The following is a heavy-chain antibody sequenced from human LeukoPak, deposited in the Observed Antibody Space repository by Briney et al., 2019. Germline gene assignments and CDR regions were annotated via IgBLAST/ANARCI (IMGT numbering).Heavy chain of an antibody. CDR3: ARAAAGGQYYFDY. V-gene: IGHV3-7*01. J-gene: IGHJ4*02. D-gene: IGHD6-13*01. CDR2: IKPDGSEE. Sequence: PGGSLRLSCAGSGFTFSNHWMTWVRQAPGKGLEWVANIKPDGSEEYYVDSVKGRFTISRDNAKNSLYLQMNSLRAEDTAVYYCARAAAGGQYYFDYWGQGTLVTVSS. CDR1: GFTFSNHW.